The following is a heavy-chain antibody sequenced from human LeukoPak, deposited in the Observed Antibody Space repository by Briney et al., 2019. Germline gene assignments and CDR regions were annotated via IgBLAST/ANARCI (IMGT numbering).Heavy chain of an antibody. CDR3: ARALYYDFWSSYSDAFDI. Sequence: PGGSLRLSCAASGFTFSSYWMSWVRQAPGKGLEWVANIKQDGSEKYYVDSVKGRFTISRDNAKNSLYLQMNSLRAEDTAVYYCARALYYDFWSSYSDAFDIWGQGTMVTVSS. D-gene: IGHD3-3*01. CDR1: GFTFSSYW. V-gene: IGHV3-7*01. CDR2: IKQDGSEK. J-gene: IGHJ3*02.